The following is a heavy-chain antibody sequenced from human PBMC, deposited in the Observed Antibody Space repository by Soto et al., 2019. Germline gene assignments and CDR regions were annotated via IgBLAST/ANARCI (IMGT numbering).Heavy chain of an antibody. CDR2: ISGSGGST. J-gene: IGHJ4*02. V-gene: IGHV3-23*01. CDR3: AKRRDGHTHR. CDR1: GFTFSNYA. Sequence: EVQLLESGGGLVQPGGSLRLSCAASGFTFSNYAMSWVRQAPGKGLEWVSDISGSGGSTDYADSVKGRFTISRDNSKNTLYLQMNSLRAEDTAVYYCAKRRDGHTHRWGQGTLVTVSS.